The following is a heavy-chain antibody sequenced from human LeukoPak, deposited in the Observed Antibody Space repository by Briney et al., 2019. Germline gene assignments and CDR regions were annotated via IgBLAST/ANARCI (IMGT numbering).Heavy chain of an antibody. CDR3: AKGLCRTVGVDV. CDR1: GFTFSTYD. D-gene: IGHD2-8*02. Sequence: SLRLSCVASGFTFSTYDMHWVRQAPGKGLEWVSIISYDGSKKYHTDSVKGRVTIARDNSKNTLYLQMNSLRTEDTAVYYCAKGLCRTVGVDVWGQGTTVTVSS. J-gene: IGHJ6*02. CDR2: ISYDGSKK. V-gene: IGHV3-30*18.